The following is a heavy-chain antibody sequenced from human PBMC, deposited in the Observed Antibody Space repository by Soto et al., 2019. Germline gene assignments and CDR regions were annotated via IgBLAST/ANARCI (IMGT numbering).Heavy chain of an antibody. V-gene: IGHV4-30-4*01. CDR3: AEYYYGSGRYGFDP. CDR2: IYYSGST. CDR1: GGSIVSGGSISSYY. Sequence: SETLSLTCTVSGGSIVSGGSISSYYWIWIRQPPGKGLEWIGYIYYSGSTYYNPSLKSRVTISVDTSKNQFSLKLSSVTAADTAVYYCAEYYYGSGRYGFDPWGQGTLVTVSS. D-gene: IGHD3-10*01. J-gene: IGHJ5*02.